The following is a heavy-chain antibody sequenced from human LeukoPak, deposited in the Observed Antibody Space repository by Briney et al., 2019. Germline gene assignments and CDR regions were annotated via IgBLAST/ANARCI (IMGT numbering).Heavy chain of an antibody. CDR3: ARRRVYDSSGYYYIDAFDI. D-gene: IGHD3-22*01. J-gene: IGHJ3*02. CDR1: GYSFTNYW. Sequence: GESLKISCKCSGYSFTNYWIGWGRQMPGKGLEGMGINYPGDSDTRYSPSFQGQVTISVDKSISTAYLQWSSLKASDTAMHYCARRRVYDSSGYYYIDAFDIWGQGTMVTASS. CDR2: NYPGDSDT. V-gene: IGHV5-51*01.